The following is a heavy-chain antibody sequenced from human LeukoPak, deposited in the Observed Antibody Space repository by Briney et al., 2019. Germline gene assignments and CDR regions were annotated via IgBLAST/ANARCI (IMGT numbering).Heavy chain of an antibody. Sequence: KPSETLSLTCTVSGGSISSYYWSWIRQPPGKGLEWIGYIYYSGSTNYNPSLKSRVTISVDTSKNQFSLKLSSVTAADTAVYYCARVWVNSSSWYFDYWGQGTLVTVSS. CDR3: ARVWVNSSSWYFDY. CDR1: GGSISSYY. D-gene: IGHD6-13*01. CDR2: IYYSGST. J-gene: IGHJ4*02. V-gene: IGHV4-59*01.